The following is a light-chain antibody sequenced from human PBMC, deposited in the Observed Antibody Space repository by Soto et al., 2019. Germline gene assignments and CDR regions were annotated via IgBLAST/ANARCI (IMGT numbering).Light chain of an antibody. CDR3: CSYAGIITWV. CDR1: SNDIGGHNH. J-gene: IGLJ3*02. Sequence: QSVLTQPASVSGSPGQSITISCTGTSNDIGGHNHVSWYQQHPGNSPKLIIYEFTERPSGVSNRFSASKSGTTASLTISWLQAEDEADYYCCSYAGIITWVCGGGTKLTVL. CDR2: EFT. V-gene: IGLV2-23*02.